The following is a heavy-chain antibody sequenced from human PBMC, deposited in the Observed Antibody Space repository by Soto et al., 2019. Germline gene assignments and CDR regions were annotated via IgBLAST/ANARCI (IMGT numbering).Heavy chain of an antibody. D-gene: IGHD3-3*01. J-gene: IGHJ5*02. CDR3: ATSNDSGFDP. CDR2: IKPDNGDT. CDR1: GYPFSKYG. Sequence: QLQLVQSGAEVERPGASVRVSCKAYGYPFSKYGISWIRQAPGQGLEWMGWIKPDNGDTNYAQKFQGRVTMTKDTSSNTGYMGLRSLRSDDTAVYYCATSNDSGFDPWGQGTLVSVSS. V-gene: IGHV1-18*04.